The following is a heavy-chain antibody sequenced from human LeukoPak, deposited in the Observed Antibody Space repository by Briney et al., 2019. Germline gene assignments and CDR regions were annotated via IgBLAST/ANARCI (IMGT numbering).Heavy chain of an antibody. D-gene: IGHD3-9*01. V-gene: IGHV4-34*01. CDR2: INHSGTI. CDR1: GGSFSGNY. J-gene: IGHJ4*02. Sequence: PSETLSLTCAVYGGSFSGNYWNWIRQSPGKGLEWIGEINHSGTINYNPSLESRVTISADTSKNQFSLKMSFVTAADTAVYYCARSPRDILTGYFWYFDYWGQGTLVTVSS. CDR3: ARSPRDILTGYFWYFDY.